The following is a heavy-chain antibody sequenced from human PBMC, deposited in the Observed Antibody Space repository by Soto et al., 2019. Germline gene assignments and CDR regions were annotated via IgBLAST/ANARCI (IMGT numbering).Heavy chain of an antibody. J-gene: IGHJ6*03. V-gene: IGHV3-21*01. CDR1: GFTFSSYS. CDR3: ARDGYSSSWYAFNYYYYYMDV. CDR2: ISSSSSYI. D-gene: IGHD6-13*01. Sequence: EVQLVESGGGLVKPGGSLRLSCAASGFTFSSYSMNWVRQAPGKGLEWVSSISSSSSYIYYADSVKGRFTISRDNAKNSLYLQMNSLRAEDKAVYYCARDGYSSSWYAFNYYYYYMDVWGKGTTVTVSS.